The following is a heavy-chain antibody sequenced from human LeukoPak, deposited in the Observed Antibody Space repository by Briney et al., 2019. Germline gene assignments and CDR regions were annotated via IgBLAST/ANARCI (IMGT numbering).Heavy chain of an antibody. CDR3: AHLTTSAYYYDY. J-gene: IGHJ4*02. D-gene: IGHD1-1*01. CDR1: GFSITSRGVA. V-gene: IGHV2-5*01. Sequence: SGPALVKPTGTLTLTCTCSGFSITSRGVAVGWIRQPPGKALEWLRHIYWNDDDYYNTFLRSRLTITKDTSENQVVLKMTNMDPVDTATYYCAHLTTSAYYYDYWGQGTLVTVSS. CDR2: IYWNDDD.